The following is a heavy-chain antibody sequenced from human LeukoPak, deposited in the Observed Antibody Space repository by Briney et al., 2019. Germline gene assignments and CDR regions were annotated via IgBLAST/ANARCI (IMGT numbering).Heavy chain of an antibody. J-gene: IGHJ4*02. V-gene: IGHV5-51*01. Sequence: GESLKISCKASGYTFTSYWIGWVRQMPGKGLEWMGFIYPADSDTRYSPPFQGQVTITADKSISTAYLQWSSLKASHTAMYYCARVLAGAYYSDNWGQGTLVTVSS. CDR2: IYPADSDT. CDR1: GYTFTSYW. CDR3: ARVLAGAYYSDN.